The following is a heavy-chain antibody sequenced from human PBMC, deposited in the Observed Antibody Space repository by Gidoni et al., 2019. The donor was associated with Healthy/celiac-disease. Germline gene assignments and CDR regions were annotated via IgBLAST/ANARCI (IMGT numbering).Heavy chain of an antibody. Sequence: QVQLVQSGAEVKKPGSSVKVSCKASGGTFSSYAISWVRQATGQGLEWMGGIIPIFGTANYAQKFQGRVTITADESTSTAYMELSSLRSEDTAVYYCARDSPYCSSTSCYIGEDYYYGMDVWGQGTTVTVSS. J-gene: IGHJ6*02. CDR2: IIPIFGTA. CDR1: GGTFSSYA. D-gene: IGHD2-2*02. V-gene: IGHV1-69*01. CDR3: ARDSPYCSSTSCYIGEDYYYGMDV.